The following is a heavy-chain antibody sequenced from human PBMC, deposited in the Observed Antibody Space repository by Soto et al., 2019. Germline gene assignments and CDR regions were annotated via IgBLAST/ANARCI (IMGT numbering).Heavy chain of an antibody. Sequence: GASVKVSCKASGYTSTSYAMHWVRQAPGQRLEWMGWINAGNGNTKYSQKFQDRVTITRDTSASTAYMELSSLRSEDTAVYYCATDSGYDSLLFDYWGQGTLVTVSS. CDR3: ATDSGYDSLLFDY. J-gene: IGHJ4*02. CDR1: GYTSTSYA. CDR2: INAGNGNT. D-gene: IGHD3-22*01. V-gene: IGHV1-3*01.